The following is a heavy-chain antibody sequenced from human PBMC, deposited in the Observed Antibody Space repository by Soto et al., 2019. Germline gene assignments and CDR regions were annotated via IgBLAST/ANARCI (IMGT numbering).Heavy chain of an antibody. V-gene: IGHV1-69*08. J-gene: IGHJ4*02. CDR1: GGTFSSYT. CDR3: ARDRSEDTADY. D-gene: IGHD5-18*01. CDR2: IIPILGIA. Sequence: QVQLVQSGAEVKKPGSSVKVSCKASGGTFSSYTISWVRQAPGQGLEWMGRIIPILGIANYAQKFQGRVTITADKSTSTAYMELSSLRSEDTAVYYCARDRSEDTADYWGQGTLVTVSS.